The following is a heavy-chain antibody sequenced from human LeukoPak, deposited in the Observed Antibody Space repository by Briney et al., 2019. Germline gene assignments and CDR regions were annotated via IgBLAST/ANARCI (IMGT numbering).Heavy chain of an antibody. CDR1: GFTFSSYA. CDR2: ISSSSSYI. J-gene: IGHJ4*02. CDR3: ASLRGYSGYDFGDFDY. V-gene: IGHV3-21*01. Sequence: GGSLRLSCAASGFTFSSYAMSWVRQAPGKGLEWVSSISSSSSYIYYADSVKGRFTISRDNAKNSLYLQMNSLRAEDTAVYYCASLRGYSGYDFGDFDYWGQGTLVTVSS. D-gene: IGHD5-12*01.